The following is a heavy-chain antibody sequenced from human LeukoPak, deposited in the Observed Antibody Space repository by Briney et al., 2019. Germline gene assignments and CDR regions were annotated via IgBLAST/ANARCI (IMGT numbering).Heavy chain of an antibody. CDR1: GFTFTSSA. Sequence: ASVKVSCKASGFTFTSSAMQWVRQARGQRLEWIGWIVVGSGNTNYAQKFQERVTITRDMSTSTAYMELSSLRSEGTAVYYCAAVRGSGLYYFDYWGQGTLVTVSS. J-gene: IGHJ4*02. CDR2: IVVGSGNT. CDR3: AAVRGSGLYYFDY. D-gene: IGHD6-19*01. V-gene: IGHV1-58*02.